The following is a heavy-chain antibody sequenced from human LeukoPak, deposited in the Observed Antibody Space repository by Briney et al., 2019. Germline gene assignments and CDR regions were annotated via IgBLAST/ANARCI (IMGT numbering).Heavy chain of an antibody. CDR1: GFTFSSYG. Sequence: PGRSLRLSCAASGFTFSSYGMHWVRQAPGKGLEWVAVISYDGSNKYYADSVKGRFTISRDNSKNTLYLQMNSLRAEDTAVYYCARGTPYCSGGSCPTDYWGQGTLVTVSS. V-gene: IGHV3-30*03. CDR2: ISYDGSNK. D-gene: IGHD2-15*01. CDR3: ARGTPYCSGGSCPTDY. J-gene: IGHJ4*02.